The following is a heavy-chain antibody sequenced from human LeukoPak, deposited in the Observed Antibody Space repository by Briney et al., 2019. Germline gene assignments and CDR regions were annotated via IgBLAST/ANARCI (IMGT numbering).Heavy chain of an antibody. CDR1: GGSISSGDYY. J-gene: IGHJ6*03. CDR3: EREVAKGYYYYMDV. V-gene: IGHV4-30-4*01. Sequence: PSETLSLTCTVSGGSISSGDYYWSWIRQPPGKGLEWIGYIYYSGSTYYNLSLKSRVTISVDTSKNQFSLKLSSVTAADTAVYYCEREVAKGYYYYMDVWGKGTTVTVS. CDR2: IYYSGST. D-gene: IGHD5-12*01.